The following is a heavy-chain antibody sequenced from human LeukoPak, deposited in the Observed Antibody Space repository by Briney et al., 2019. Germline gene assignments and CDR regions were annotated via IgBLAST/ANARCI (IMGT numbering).Heavy chain of an antibody. V-gene: IGHV4-61*02. CDR1: GGSISSGSYY. Sequence: SQTLSLTCTVSGGSISSGSYYWSWIRQPAGKGLEWIGRIYTSGSTNYNPSLKSRVTISVDTSKNQFSLKLSSVTAADTAVYYCARDLLGYSSYYYYMDVWGKGTTVTVSS. CDR2: IYTSGST. J-gene: IGHJ6*03. D-gene: IGHD2-15*01. CDR3: ARDLLGYSSYYYYMDV.